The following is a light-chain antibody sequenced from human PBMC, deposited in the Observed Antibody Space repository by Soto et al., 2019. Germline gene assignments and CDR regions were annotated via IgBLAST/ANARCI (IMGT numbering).Light chain of an antibody. J-gene: IGKJ2*02. CDR1: QSISSY. CDR3: QQSYSTWWT. Sequence: DIQMTQSPSSLSASVGDRVTITCRASQSISSYLNWYQQKPGKDPKLLIYAASSLQSGVPSRFSGSGSGTDFTLTISSLQPEDFATYYCQQSYSTWWTFGQGTKLQIK. CDR2: AAS. V-gene: IGKV1-39*01.